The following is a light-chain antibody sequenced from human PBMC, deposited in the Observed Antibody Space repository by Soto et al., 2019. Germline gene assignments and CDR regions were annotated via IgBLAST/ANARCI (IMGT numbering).Light chain of an antibody. CDR3: FSYACSTTFDYV. CDR2: EVS. CDR1: SSDVGSYNL. J-gene: IGLJ1*01. V-gene: IGLV2-23*02. Sequence: QSALTQPASVSGSPGQSITISCTGTSSDVGSYNLVSWYQQHPGKAPKLIIYEVSNRPSGVSNRFSGSKSDNTASLTISGLQAEDGADYYCFSYACSTTFDYVFGTGTKLTVL.